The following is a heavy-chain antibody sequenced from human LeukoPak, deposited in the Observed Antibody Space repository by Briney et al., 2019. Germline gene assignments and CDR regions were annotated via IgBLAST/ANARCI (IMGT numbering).Heavy chain of an antibody. Sequence: PSETLSLTCTVSGGSFTTYSWSWIRQPPGKGLDWIGDVHSNGNTNYNPSLKNRVTMSIDTSRDQFSLTLTSVTAADTAIFYCARRIQLWSYWRFDLWGRGTLVTVSS. CDR3: ARRIQLWSYWRFDL. CDR1: GGSFTTYS. D-gene: IGHD5-18*01. J-gene: IGHJ2*01. V-gene: IGHV4-4*08. CDR2: VHSNGNT.